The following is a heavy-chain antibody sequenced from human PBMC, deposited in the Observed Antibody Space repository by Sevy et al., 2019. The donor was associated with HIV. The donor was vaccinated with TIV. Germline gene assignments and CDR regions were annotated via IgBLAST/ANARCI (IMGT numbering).Heavy chain of an antibody. CDR3: ARGPMGWAQTLWPFDS. J-gene: IGHJ4*02. CDR2: SDYSGST. Sequence: SGTLSLTCTVSGFSISSSSYYWGWIRQPPGKGLEWIGSSDYSGSTDYNPSLKIRVTISVDTSKNQFSLKMSSVTAADTAVYYCARGPMGWAQTLWPFDSWGKGTLVTVS. V-gene: IGHV4-39*01. CDR1: GFSISSSSYY. D-gene: IGHD5-18*01.